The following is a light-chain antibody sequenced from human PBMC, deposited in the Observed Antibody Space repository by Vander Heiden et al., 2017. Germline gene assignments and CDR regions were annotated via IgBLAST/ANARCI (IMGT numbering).Light chain of an antibody. Sequence: QSVLTQPPSVSGAPGQSVIISCTVRTPNIGEGYGVHWYQQLPGTAPKLLIYGNTNGPSGVPDRFSGSKSGTSASLAITGLQAEDEADYYCQSYDSSLSVVFGGGTKLTVL. V-gene: IGLV1-40*01. CDR2: GNT. J-gene: IGLJ2*01. CDR3: QSYDSSLSVV. CDR1: TPNIGEGYG.